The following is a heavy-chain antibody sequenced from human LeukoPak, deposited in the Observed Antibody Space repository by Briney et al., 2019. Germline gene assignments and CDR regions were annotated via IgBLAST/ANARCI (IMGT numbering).Heavy chain of an antibody. V-gene: IGHV3-23*01. CDR2: ISGSGGST. CDR1: GFTFSSYA. CDR3: AKDHYYGSGSYSPFHY. D-gene: IGHD3-10*01. Sequence: PGGSLRLSCAASGFTFSSYAMSWVRQAPGKGLEWVSAISGSGGSTYYADSVKGRFTISGDNSKNTLYLQMNSLRAEDTAVYYCAKDHYYGSGSYSPFHYWGQGTLVTVSS. J-gene: IGHJ4*02.